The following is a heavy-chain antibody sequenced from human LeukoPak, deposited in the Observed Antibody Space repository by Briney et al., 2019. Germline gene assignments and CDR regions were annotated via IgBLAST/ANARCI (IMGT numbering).Heavy chain of an antibody. Sequence: GESLKISCKGSGYSFTNYWIGWVRQMPGKGLEWMGIIYPGDSDTRYSPSFQGQVTISADKSISTAYLQWSSLKASDTAMYYCARQTRGGPSNRPFDYWGQGTLVTVSS. J-gene: IGHJ4*02. CDR3: ARQTRGGPSNRPFDY. CDR2: IYPGDSDT. V-gene: IGHV5-51*01. D-gene: IGHD1-14*01. CDR1: GYSFTNYW.